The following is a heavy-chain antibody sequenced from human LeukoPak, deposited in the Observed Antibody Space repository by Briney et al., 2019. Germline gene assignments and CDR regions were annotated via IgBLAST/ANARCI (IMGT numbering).Heavy chain of an antibody. V-gene: IGHV4-39*07. CDR1: GGSISSSSYY. J-gene: IGHJ6*03. CDR2: IYYSGST. Sequence: SETLSLTCTVSGGSISSSSYYWGWLRQPPGTGLEWIGSIYYSGSTNYNPSLKSRVTISVDTSKNQFSLKLSSVTAADTAVYYCARRAVGATDNYYYYYYMDVWGKGTTVTVSS. CDR3: ARRAVGATDNYYYYYYMDV. D-gene: IGHD1-26*01.